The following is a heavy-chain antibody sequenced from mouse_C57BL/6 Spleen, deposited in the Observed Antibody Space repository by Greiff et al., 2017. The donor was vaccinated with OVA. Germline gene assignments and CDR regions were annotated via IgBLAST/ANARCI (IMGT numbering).Heavy chain of an antibody. V-gene: IGHV1-82*01. CDR3: ARSEGVYYAMDD. CDR1: GYAFSSSW. CDR2: IYPGDGDT. Sequence: VQLQQSGPELVKPGASVKISCKASGYAFSSSWMNWVKQRPGKGLEWIGRIYPGDGDTNYNGKFKGKATLTADKSSSTAYMQLSSLTSEDSEVYFCARSEGVYYAMDDWGQGTSVTVSS. J-gene: IGHJ4*01.